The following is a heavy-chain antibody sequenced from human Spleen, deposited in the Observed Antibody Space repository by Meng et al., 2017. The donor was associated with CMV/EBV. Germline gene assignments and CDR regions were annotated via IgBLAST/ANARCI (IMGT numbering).Heavy chain of an antibody. J-gene: IGHJ6*02. CDR3: ATQYGLDV. Sequence: GGSLRLSCAASGFTFSNYAMTWVRQAPGKGLDWVSAISSSGGSTYYADSVKGRFTISRDNLKNTLYLQMNSLRAEDTAVYYCATQYGLDVWGQGTTVTVSS. CDR2: ISSSGGST. V-gene: IGHV3-23*01. CDR1: GFTFSNYA.